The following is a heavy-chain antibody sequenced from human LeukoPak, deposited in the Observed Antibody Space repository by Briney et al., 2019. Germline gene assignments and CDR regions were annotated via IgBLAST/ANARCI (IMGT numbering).Heavy chain of an antibody. V-gene: IGHV3-48*01. CDR1: RFTFSSHS. J-gene: IGHJ3*02. Sequence: GGSLRLSCAASRFTFSSHSMNWVRQAPGKGLEWVSYISSSSSARYYADSVKGRFTISRDNSKNTLYLQMNSLRAEDTAVYYCARGGAAAGNAFDIWGQGTMVTVSS. CDR2: ISSSSSAR. CDR3: ARGGAAAGNAFDI. D-gene: IGHD6-13*01.